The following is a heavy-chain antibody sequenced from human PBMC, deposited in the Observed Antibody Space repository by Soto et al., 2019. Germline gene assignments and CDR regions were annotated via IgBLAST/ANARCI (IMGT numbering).Heavy chain of an antibody. CDR3: ARTEYSSGLKGAFDI. Sequence: PGGSLRLSCAASGFIFSSYAMHWVRQAPGKGLEWVAVISYDGSNKYYADSVKGRFTISRDNSKNTLYLQMNGLRAEDTAVYYCARTEYSSGLKGAFDIWGQGTMVTVSS. CDR2: ISYDGSNK. CDR1: GFIFSSYA. V-gene: IGHV3-30-3*01. J-gene: IGHJ3*02. D-gene: IGHD6-19*01.